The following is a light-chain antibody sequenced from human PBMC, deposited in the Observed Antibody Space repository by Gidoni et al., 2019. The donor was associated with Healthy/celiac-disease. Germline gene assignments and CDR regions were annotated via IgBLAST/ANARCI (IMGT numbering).Light chain of an antibody. CDR3: QQYNSPRST. CDR2: KAS. V-gene: IGKV1-5*03. J-gene: IGKJ1*01. CDR1: QRISSW. Sequence: DIQMTQSPSTLSESVGDRVTITCRASQRISSWLAWYQPKPGKAPKLLIYKASSLESGVPSRFSGSGSGTEFTLTISSLQPDDFATYYCQQYNSPRSTFGQGTKVEIK.